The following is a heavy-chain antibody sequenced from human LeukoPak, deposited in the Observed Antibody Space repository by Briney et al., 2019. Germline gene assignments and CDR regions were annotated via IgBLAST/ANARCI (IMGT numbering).Heavy chain of an antibody. Sequence: PGRSLRLSCAASRFTFSGYGMHWVRQVPGKGLDWVTAIRYDGSETAYADSVKGRFTISRDNSKNTLYLQMSSLRVEDTAIYYCARENWNVAKYVLDIWGQGTMVSVAS. J-gene: IGHJ3*02. V-gene: IGHV3-33*01. CDR2: IRYDGSET. CDR1: RFTFSGYG. CDR3: ARENWNVAKYVLDI. D-gene: IGHD1-1*01.